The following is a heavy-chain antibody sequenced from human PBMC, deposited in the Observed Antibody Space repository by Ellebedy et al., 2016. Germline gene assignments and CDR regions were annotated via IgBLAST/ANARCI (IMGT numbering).Heavy chain of an antibody. V-gene: IGHV3-30*18. CDR2: ISYDGSNK. Sequence: GGSLRLXXAASGFTFSSYGMHWVRQAPGKGLEWVAVISYDGSNKYYADSVKGRFTISRDNSKNTLYLQMNSLRAEDTAVYYCAKGRRYDFWSGYYTRPYYYYGMDVWGQGTTVTVSS. J-gene: IGHJ6*02. D-gene: IGHD3-3*01. CDR3: AKGRRYDFWSGYYTRPYYYYGMDV. CDR1: GFTFSSYG.